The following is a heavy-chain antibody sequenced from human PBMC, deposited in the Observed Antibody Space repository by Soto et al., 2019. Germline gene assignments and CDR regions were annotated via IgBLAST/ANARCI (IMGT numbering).Heavy chain of an antibody. V-gene: IGHV1-69*01. CDR1: GGTFSSYA. CDR3: ARGRRIAARPYYYYGMDV. J-gene: IGHJ6*02. CDR2: IIPIFGTA. D-gene: IGHD6-6*01. Sequence: QVQLVQSGAEVKKPGSSVKVSCKASGGTFSSYAISWVRQAPGQGLEWMGGIIPIFGTANYAQKFQDRVTITADESTSTAYMELSSLRSEDTAVYYCARGRRIAARPYYYYGMDVWGQGTTVTVSS.